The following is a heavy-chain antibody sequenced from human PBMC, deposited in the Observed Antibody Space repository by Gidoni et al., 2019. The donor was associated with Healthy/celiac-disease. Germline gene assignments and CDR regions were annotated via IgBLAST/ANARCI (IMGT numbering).Heavy chain of an antibody. Sequence: EVQLLESGGGLVQPGGSLRLSCAASGFTFSSYAMSWVRQAPGKGLEWVSAIRGSGGSTYYADSVKGRFTISRDNSKNTLYLQMNSLRAEDTAVYYCAKGHGSSGYLNYFDYWGQGTLVTVSS. CDR1: GFTFSSYA. J-gene: IGHJ4*02. V-gene: IGHV3-23*01. D-gene: IGHD3-22*01. CDR2: IRGSGGST. CDR3: AKGHGSSGYLNYFDY.